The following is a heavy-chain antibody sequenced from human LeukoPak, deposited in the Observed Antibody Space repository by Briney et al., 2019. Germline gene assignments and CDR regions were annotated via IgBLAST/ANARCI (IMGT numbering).Heavy chain of an antibody. CDR3: ASDFHDYEFDAFDI. D-gene: IGHD4-17*01. Sequence: SETLSLTCTVSGGSINSDYWGWIRQPAGKGLDWIGRINSRGSTKYNPSLKSRVTMSVDTSKNQFSLRLTSVTAADTAVYYCASDFHDYEFDAFDIWGPGTMVTVSS. V-gene: IGHV4-4*07. CDR2: INSRGST. J-gene: IGHJ3*02. CDR1: GGSINSDY.